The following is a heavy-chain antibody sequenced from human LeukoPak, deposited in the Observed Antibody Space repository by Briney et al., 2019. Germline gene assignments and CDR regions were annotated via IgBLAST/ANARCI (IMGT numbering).Heavy chain of an antibody. V-gene: IGHV1-2*04. CDR3: AIGLRWSKGFDI. CDR1: GCTFTGYY. Sequence: ASVKVSCKASGCTFTGYYMHWVRQAPGQGLEWMGWINPNSGGTNYAQKFQGWVTMTRDTSISTAYMELSRLRSDDTAVYYCAIGLRWSKGFDIWGQGTMVTVSS. J-gene: IGHJ3*02. CDR2: INPNSGGT. D-gene: IGHD4-23*01.